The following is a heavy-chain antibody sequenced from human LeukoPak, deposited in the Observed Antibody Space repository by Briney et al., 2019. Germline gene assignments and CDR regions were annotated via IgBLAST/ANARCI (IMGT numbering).Heavy chain of an antibody. CDR2: INPNSGGT. V-gene: IGHV1-2*02. CDR1: GYTFTGYY. Sequence: EASVKVSFKASGYTFTGYYMHWVRQAPGQGLEWMGWINPNSGGTNYAQKFQGRVTMTRDTSISTAYMELSRLRSDDTAVYYCASDDYGDYGAFDIWGQGTMVTVSS. D-gene: IGHD4-17*01. CDR3: ASDDYGDYGAFDI. J-gene: IGHJ3*02.